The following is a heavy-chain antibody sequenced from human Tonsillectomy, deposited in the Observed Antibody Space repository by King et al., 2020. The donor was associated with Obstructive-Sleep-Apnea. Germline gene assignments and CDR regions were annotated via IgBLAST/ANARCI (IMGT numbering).Heavy chain of an antibody. CDR3: ARHEGDMDV. J-gene: IGHJ6*02. CDR2: INPSGGGT. CDR1: GYTFTDYF. V-gene: IGHV1-2*02. Sequence: QLVQSGAELKSPGASVKVSCKASGYTFTDYFMHWVRQAPGQGLEWMGWINPSGGGTNYAQKFQGRVTMTRDTSISTAYMELSRLRSDDTAMYYCARHEGDMDVWGQGTTVTVSS.